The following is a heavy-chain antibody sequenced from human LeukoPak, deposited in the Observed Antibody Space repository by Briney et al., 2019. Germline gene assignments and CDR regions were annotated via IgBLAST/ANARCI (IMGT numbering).Heavy chain of an antibody. CDR3: ARSYSSSSFDY. Sequence: SETLSLTCAVYGGSFSGYYWSWIRQPPGKGLEWIGEIDHSGSTNYNPSLKSRVTISVDTSKNQFSLKLSSVTAADTAVYYCARSYSSSSFDYWGQGTLVTVSS. CDR2: IDHSGST. CDR1: GGSFSGYY. D-gene: IGHD6-6*01. J-gene: IGHJ4*02. V-gene: IGHV4-34*01.